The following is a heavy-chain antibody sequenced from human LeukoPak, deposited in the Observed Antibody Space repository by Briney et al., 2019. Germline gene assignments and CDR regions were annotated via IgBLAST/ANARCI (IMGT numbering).Heavy chain of an antibody. D-gene: IGHD2-21*02. CDR2: IGWDDDR. V-gene: IGHV2-70*17. J-gene: IGHJ4*02. Sequence: SGPTLVNPTQTLTLTFTFSGFSLSTSGMCVSWISQPPVEALEWRARIGWDDDRVYITSLKTRLTLSKNTCITLVVLSITNIEPVDPATYSCAGVTSNNYFAYWGQGTLPTVSS. CDR1: GFSLSTSGMC. CDR3: AGVTSNNYFAY.